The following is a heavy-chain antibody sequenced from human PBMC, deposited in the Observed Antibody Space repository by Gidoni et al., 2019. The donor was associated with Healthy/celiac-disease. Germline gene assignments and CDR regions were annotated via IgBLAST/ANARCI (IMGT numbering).Heavy chain of an antibody. CDR1: GFTLSSYG. Sequence: VQLVASGGGVVQPGGSLRLSCAASGFTLSSYGMHWVGQAPGKGLEWVAFIRYDGSNKYYADSVKGRFTISRDNSKNTLYLQMNSLRAEDTAVYYCAKDSARSSSWCEYFQHWGQGTLVTVSS. V-gene: IGHV3-30*02. J-gene: IGHJ1*01. CDR3: AKDSARSSSWCEYFQH. D-gene: IGHD6-13*01. CDR2: IRYDGSNK.